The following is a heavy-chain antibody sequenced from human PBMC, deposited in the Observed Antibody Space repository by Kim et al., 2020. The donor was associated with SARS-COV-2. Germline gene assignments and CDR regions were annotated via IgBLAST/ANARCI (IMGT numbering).Heavy chain of an antibody. J-gene: IGHJ4*02. CDR3: ARGWGY. CDR1: GFTVSSND. CDR2: FYNSGTT. Sequence: GGSLRLSCAASGFTVSSNDMSWVRQAPGKGLEWVSVFYNSGTTTYADSVKGRVTISRDNSKNTLYLQMNSLRDEDTAVYYCARGWGYWGQGTLVTVSS. D-gene: IGHD1-26*01. V-gene: IGHV3-53*01.